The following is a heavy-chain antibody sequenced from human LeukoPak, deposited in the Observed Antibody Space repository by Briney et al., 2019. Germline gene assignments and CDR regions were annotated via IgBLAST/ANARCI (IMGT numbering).Heavy chain of an antibody. J-gene: IGHJ4*02. CDR2: ISGSGGST. V-gene: IGHV3-23*01. CDR1: GFTFSSYA. Sequence: GGSLRLSCAASGFTFSSYAMSWVRQAPGKGLEWVSAISGSGGSTYYADSVKGRFTISRDNSKNTLYLQMNSLRAEDTAVYYCAKDAGVGRGSYYAAGPYFDYWGQGTLVTVSS. CDR3: AKDAGVGRGSYYAAGPYFDY. D-gene: IGHD1-26*01.